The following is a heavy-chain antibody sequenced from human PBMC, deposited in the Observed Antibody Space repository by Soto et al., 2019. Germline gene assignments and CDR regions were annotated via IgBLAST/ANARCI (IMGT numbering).Heavy chain of an antibody. CDR2: ISSRGSFV. CDR1: GFSLTDYY. J-gene: IGHJ4*02. CDR3: AGTYGSADY. D-gene: IGHD3-10*01. Sequence: EVQLVESGGGLVEPGGSLGLACAASGFSLTDYYMNWVRQAPGKGLEWVSSISSRGSFVSYADSVKGRFSISRDNAKNLLFLQMVSLRAEDTAVYYCAGTYGSADYWGQGTLVTVSS. V-gene: IGHV3-21*02.